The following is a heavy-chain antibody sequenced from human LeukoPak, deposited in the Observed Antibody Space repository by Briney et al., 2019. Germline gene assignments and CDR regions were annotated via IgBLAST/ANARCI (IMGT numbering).Heavy chain of an antibody. V-gene: IGHV1-3*03. J-gene: IGHJ5*02. CDR2: INVGNGNT. CDR3: ARGREFGYWFDP. Sequence: ASVKVSCKASGYTFTSYAMHWVRQAPGQRLEWMGWINVGNGNTKYSQEFQGRVTITRDTSASTAYMELSSLRSEDMAVYYCARGREFGYWFDPWGQGTLVTVSS. CDR1: GYTFTSYA. D-gene: IGHD3-10*01.